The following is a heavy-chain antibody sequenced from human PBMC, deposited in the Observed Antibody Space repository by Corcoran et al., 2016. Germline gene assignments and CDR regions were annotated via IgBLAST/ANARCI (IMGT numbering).Heavy chain of an antibody. V-gene: IGHV4-59*01. CDR3: ARGGAAADPVDY. J-gene: IGHJ4*02. D-gene: IGHD6-13*01. CDR1: GGSISSYY. Sequence: LLQESGPGLVKPSETLSLTCTVSGGSISSYYWSWIRQPPGKGLEWIGYIYYSGSTNYNPSLKSRVTISVDTSKNQFSLKLSSVTAADTAVYYCARGGAAADPVDYWGQGTLVTVSS. CDR2: IYYSGST.